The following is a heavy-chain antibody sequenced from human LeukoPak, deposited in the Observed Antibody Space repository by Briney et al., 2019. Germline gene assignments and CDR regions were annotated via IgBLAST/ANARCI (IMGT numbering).Heavy chain of an antibody. V-gene: IGHV3-74*01. Sequence: GGSLRLSCAASGFTFSSYWMHWVRQAPGKGLVWASRINTDGSSTNYADSVKGRFTISRDNAKNTLYLQMNSLRAEDTAVYYCAKGDILTGSFSLLGYWGQGTLVTVSS. D-gene: IGHD3-9*01. CDR1: GFTFSSYW. J-gene: IGHJ4*02. CDR2: INTDGSST. CDR3: AKGDILTGSFSLLGY.